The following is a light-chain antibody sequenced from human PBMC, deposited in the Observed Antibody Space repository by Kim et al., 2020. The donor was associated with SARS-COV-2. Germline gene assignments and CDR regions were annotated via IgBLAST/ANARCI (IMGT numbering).Light chain of an antibody. CDR3: SSYTTSKTFV. CDR2: EVS. V-gene: IGLV2-18*02. CDR1: SSDVGSYDR. Sequence: QSALTQPPSVSGSPGQSVTISCTGTSSDVGSYDRVSWYQQPPGTAPKLMIYEVSNRLSGVPDRFSGSKSGNTASLAISGLQAEDEADYYCSSYTTSKTFVFGTGTKVTVL. J-gene: IGLJ1*01.